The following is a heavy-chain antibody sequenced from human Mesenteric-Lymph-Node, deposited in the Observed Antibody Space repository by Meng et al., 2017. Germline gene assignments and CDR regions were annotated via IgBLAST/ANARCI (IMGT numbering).Heavy chain of an antibody. Sequence: SETLSLTCAVYGGSFSGYYWSWIRQPPGKGLEWIGEINHSGSTNYNPSLKSRVTISVDTSKNQFSLKLSSVTAADTAVYYCVRSVDTSIDYWGQGTLVTVSS. CDR3: VRSVDTSIDY. CDR2: INHSGST. V-gene: IGHV4-34*01. CDR1: GGSFSGYY. D-gene: IGHD5-18*01. J-gene: IGHJ4*02.